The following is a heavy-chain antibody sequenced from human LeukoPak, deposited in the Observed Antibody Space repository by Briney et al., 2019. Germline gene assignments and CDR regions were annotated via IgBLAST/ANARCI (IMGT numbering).Heavy chain of an antibody. J-gene: IGHJ6*03. CDR2: MNPNSGNT. V-gene: IGHV1-8*02. CDR1: GYTFTGYD. Sequence: GASVKVSFKASGYTFTGYDINWVRQATGQGLEWMVWMNPNSGNTGYAQKFQGRVTMTRNTSISTAYMELSSLRSEDTAVYYCARDWNTISYMDVWGKGTTVTVSS. CDR3: ARDWNTISYMDV. D-gene: IGHD3-3*01.